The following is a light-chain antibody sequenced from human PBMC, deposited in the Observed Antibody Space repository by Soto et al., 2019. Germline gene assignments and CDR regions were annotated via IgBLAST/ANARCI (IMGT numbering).Light chain of an antibody. CDR3: CSYAGSRTLAV. Sequence: QSALTQPASVSGSPGQSITISCTGTSSDVGSYNLVSWYQQHPGKAPKLMIYEVSKRPSGVSNRFSGSKSGNTASLTISGLQAEEEADYYCCSYAGSRTLAVFGGGTKLTVL. V-gene: IGLV2-23*02. J-gene: IGLJ2*01. CDR1: SSDVGSYNL. CDR2: EVS.